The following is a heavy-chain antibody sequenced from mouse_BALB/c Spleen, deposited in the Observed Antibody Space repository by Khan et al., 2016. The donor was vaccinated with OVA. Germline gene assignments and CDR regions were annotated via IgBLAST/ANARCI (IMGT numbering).Heavy chain of an antibody. CDR3: ARAGYSPWFAY. CDR2: IDPENGNT. Sequence: VQLQQSGAELVRPGALVKLSCKASGFNIKDYYIHWVKQRPEQGLEWIGWIDPENGNTICDPKFQGKANITADTSSNTAYLHFSSLTSEDTAVYYCARAGYSPWFAYWGQGTLVTVSA. V-gene: IGHV14-1*02. CDR1: GFNIKDYY. D-gene: IGHD2-3*01. J-gene: IGHJ3*01.